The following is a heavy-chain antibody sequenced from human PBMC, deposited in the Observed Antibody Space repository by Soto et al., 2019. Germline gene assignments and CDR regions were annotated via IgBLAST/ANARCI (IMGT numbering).Heavy chain of an antibody. Sequence: ASVKVSCKASGYTFTSYAMHWVRQAPGQRLEWMGWINAGNGNTKYSQKFQGRVTITRDTSASTAYMELSSLRSEDTAVYYCARSIVVVTTLDYWGQGTLVTVSS. CDR2: INAGNGNT. D-gene: IGHD2-21*02. CDR1: GYTFTSYA. CDR3: ARSIVVVTTLDY. J-gene: IGHJ4*02. V-gene: IGHV1-3*01.